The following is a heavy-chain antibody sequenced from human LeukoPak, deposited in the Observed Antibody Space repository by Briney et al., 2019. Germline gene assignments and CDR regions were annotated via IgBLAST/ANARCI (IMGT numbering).Heavy chain of an antibody. CDR1: GYTFTGYY. CDR2: VNPNSGGT. J-gene: IGHJ5*02. Sequence: ASVKLSCKASGYTFTGYYMHWVRQAPGQGLGWMGWVNPNSGGTNYAQKFQGRVTMTRDTSISTAYMELRRLRSDDTAVYYCAREKYSSGRGGWFDPWGQGTLVTVSS. CDR3: AREKYSSGRGGWFDP. V-gene: IGHV1-2*02. D-gene: IGHD6-19*01.